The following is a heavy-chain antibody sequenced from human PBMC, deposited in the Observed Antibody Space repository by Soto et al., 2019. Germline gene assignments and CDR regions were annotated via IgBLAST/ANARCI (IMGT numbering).Heavy chain of an antibody. CDR2: MNPKTGNR. D-gene: IGHD5-12*01. CDR1: GYTFVDYA. CDR3: TRDAVVAENWFDP. J-gene: IGHJ5*02. V-gene: IGHV1-3*01. Sequence: QVRLVQSGAEVKRPGASVKVSCRASGYTFVDYALHWVRQAPGQGREWVGWMNPKTGNRKSSHKFEDRVSITRDTATSTAYMELSGLRSEDTAVYLCTRDAVVAENWFDPWGQGTLVTVSS.